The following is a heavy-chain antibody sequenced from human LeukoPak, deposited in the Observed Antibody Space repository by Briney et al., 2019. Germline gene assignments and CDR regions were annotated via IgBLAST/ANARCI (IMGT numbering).Heavy chain of an antibody. Sequence: GASVTVSCKASGGTFSSYAISWVRQAPGQGLEWMGWISAYNGNTNYAQKLQGRVTMTTDTSTSTAYMDLRSLRSDDTAVYYCARDAAGYSRTFDYWGQGTLVTVSS. J-gene: IGHJ4*02. V-gene: IGHV1-18*01. CDR1: GGTFSSYA. D-gene: IGHD6-13*01. CDR3: ARDAAGYSRTFDY. CDR2: ISAYNGNT.